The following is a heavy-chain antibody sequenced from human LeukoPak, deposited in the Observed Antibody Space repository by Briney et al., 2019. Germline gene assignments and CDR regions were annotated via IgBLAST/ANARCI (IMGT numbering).Heavy chain of an antibody. D-gene: IGHD3-10*01. J-gene: IGHJ3*02. CDR2: IYYSGST. Sequence: SETLSLTCTVSGGSISSGGYYWSWIRQPPGKGLEWIGYIYYSGSTYYNPSLKSRVTISVDTSKNQFSLKLSSVTAADTAVYYCARDSTYYGSGTKASDAFDIWGQGTMVTVSS. CDR3: ARDSTYYGSGTKASDAFDI. CDR1: GGSISSGGYY. V-gene: IGHV4-31*03.